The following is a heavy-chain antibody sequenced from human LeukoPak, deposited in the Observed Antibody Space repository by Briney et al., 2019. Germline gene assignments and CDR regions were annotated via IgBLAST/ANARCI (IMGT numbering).Heavy chain of an antibody. Sequence: SETLSLSCTVSGGSISSYYWSWIRQPAGKGLEWIGRIYTSGSTNYNPSLKSRVTMSVDTSKNQFSLRLSSVTAADTAVYYCARGYSSSWYGPFDYWGQGTLVTVSS. J-gene: IGHJ4*02. CDR1: GGSISSYY. V-gene: IGHV4-4*07. CDR3: ARGYSSSWYGPFDY. D-gene: IGHD6-13*01. CDR2: IYTSGST.